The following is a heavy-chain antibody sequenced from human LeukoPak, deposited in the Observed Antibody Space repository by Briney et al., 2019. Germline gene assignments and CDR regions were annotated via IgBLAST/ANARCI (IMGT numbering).Heavy chain of an antibody. Sequence: SETLSLTCAVYGGSFSGYYWSWIRQPPGKGLEWIGEINHSGSTNYNPSLKSRVTISVDTSKNQFSLKLSSLTAADTAVYYCARVQAAMMPYYMDVWGKGTTVTVSS. V-gene: IGHV4-34*01. CDR3: ARVQAAMMPYYMDV. D-gene: IGHD2-2*01. J-gene: IGHJ6*03. CDR2: INHSGST. CDR1: GGSFSGYY.